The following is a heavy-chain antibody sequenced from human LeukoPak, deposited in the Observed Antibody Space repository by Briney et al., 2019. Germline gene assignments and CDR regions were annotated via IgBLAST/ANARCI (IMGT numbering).Heavy chain of an antibody. CDR3: ARDGGYSYGYPLDY. CDR1: GFTFSSYS. V-gene: IGHV3-21*01. CDR2: ISSSSSYI. D-gene: IGHD5-18*01. J-gene: IGHJ4*02. Sequence: KPGESLKISCASSGFTFSSYSMNWVRQAPGKGLEWVSSISSSSSYIYYADSVKGRFTISRDNAKNSLYLQMNSLRAEDTAVYYCARDGGYSYGYPLDYWGQGTLVTVSS.